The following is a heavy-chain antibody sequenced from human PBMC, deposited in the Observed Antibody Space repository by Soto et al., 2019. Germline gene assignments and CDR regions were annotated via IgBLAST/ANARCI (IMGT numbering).Heavy chain of an antibody. V-gene: IGHV3-48*01. Sequence: EVQLVESGGGLEQRGGSLRLSCAASGFTFSSYSMNWVRQAPGKGLEWVSYISSSGSTIFYADSVKGRFTISRDNADNPLYRQSNSLRADDTAVYYCARAVVGCSNSCPYVSCGQGTLVAVSS. CDR1: GFTFSSYS. J-gene: IGHJ5*02. D-gene: IGHD6-13*01. CDR2: ISSSGSTI. CDR3: ARAVVGCSNSCPYVS.